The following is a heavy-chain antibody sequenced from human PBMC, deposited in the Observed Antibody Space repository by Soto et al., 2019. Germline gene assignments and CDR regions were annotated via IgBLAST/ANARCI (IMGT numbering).Heavy chain of an antibody. CDR1: GYTFTSYD. Sequence: AASVKVSCKASGYTFTSYDINWVRQATGQGLEWMGWMNPNSGNTGYAQKVQGRVTMTRNTSISTAYMELSSLRSEDTAVYYCARGGGITILGVVTHNWFDPWGQGTLVTVSS. V-gene: IGHV1-8*01. CDR2: MNPNSGNT. CDR3: ARGGGITILGVVTHNWFDP. J-gene: IGHJ5*02. D-gene: IGHD3-3*01.